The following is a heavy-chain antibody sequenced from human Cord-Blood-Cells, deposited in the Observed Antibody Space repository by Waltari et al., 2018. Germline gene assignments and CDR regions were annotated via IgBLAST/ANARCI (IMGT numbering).Heavy chain of an antibody. CDR3: ARWESSSSRTNWFDP. J-gene: IGHJ5*02. CDR1: GGSFSGYY. V-gene: IGHV4-34*01. CDR2: INHSGRT. D-gene: IGHD6-6*01. Sequence: QVQLQQWGAGLLKPSETLSLTCAVYGGSFSGYYWSWIRQPPGKGLEWIGEINHSGRTNYNPSLKSRVTISVDTSKNQFSLKLSSVTAADTAVYYCARWESSSSRTNWFDPWGQGTLVTVSS.